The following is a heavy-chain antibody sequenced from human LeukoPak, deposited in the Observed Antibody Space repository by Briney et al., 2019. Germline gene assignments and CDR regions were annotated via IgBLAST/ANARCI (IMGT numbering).Heavy chain of an antibody. CDR3: ARVVWGQLTYYFDY. D-gene: IGHD3-16*01. CDR1: GFTFSNYW. V-gene: IGHV3-74*01. CDR2: INSDGINT. J-gene: IGHJ4*02. Sequence: PGGSLRLSCAASGFTFSNYWMHWVRQAPGKGLVWVSRINSDGINTSYADSVKGRFTISRDNAKNSLYLQMHSLRAEDTAVYYCARVVWGQLTYYFDYWGQGTLVTVSS.